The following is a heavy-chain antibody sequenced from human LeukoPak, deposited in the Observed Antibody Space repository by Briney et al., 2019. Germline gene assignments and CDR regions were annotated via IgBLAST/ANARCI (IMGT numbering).Heavy chain of an antibody. D-gene: IGHD3-10*01. CDR2: ISGYNGGT. J-gene: IGHJ4*02. V-gene: IGHV1-18*01. CDR3: ARDIGVSQFDY. CDR1: GYSFTSYG. Sequence: ASVKVSCKTSGYSFTSYGISWVRQAPGQGLEWLGWISGYNGGTDYSQKLQGRVTMTTDTSTSTAYMELRSLTSDDTAMYYCARDIGVSQFDYWGQGTLATVSS.